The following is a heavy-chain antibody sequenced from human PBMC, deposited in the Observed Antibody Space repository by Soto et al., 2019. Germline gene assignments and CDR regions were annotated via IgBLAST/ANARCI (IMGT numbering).Heavy chain of an antibody. V-gene: IGHV4-59*01. CDR2: IYYSGST. Sequence: PSETLSLTCTVSGGSISSYYWSWIRQPPGKGLEWIGYIYYSGSTNYNPSLKSRVTISVDTSKNQFSLKLSSVTAADTAVYYCARRQSVVVANDAFDIWGQGTMVTVSS. CDR1: GGSISSYY. D-gene: IGHD2-15*01. CDR3: ARRQSVVVANDAFDI. J-gene: IGHJ3*02.